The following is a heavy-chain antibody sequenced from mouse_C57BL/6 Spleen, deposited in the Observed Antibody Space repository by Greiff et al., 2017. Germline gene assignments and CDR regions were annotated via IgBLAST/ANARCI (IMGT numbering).Heavy chain of an antibody. CDR1: GYTFTDYY. V-gene: IGHV1-76*01. CDR2: IYPGSGNT. CDR3: AGSYGSSPYYYAMDY. D-gene: IGHD1-1*01. J-gene: IGHJ4*01. Sequence: VKLMESGAELVRPGASVKLSCKASGYTFTDYYINWVKQRPGQGLEWIARIYPGSGNTYYNEKFKGKATLTAEKSSSTAYMQLSSLTSEDSAVYFCAGSYGSSPYYYAMDYWGQGTSVTVSS.